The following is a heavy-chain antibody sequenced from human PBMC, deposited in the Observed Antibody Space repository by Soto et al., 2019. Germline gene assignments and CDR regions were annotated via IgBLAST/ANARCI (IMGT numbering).Heavy chain of an antibody. CDR3: TRSRIGHSNYASPYRETFDI. CDR1: GFTFGDYA. V-gene: IGHV3-49*03. CDR2: IRSKAYGGTT. D-gene: IGHD4-4*01. J-gene: IGHJ3*02. Sequence: GGSLRLSCTASGFTFGDYAMSWFRQAPGKGLEWVGFIRSKAYGGTTEYAASVKGRFTISRDDSKSIAYLQMNSLKTEDTAVYYCTRSRIGHSNYASPYRETFDIWGQGTTVTVSS.